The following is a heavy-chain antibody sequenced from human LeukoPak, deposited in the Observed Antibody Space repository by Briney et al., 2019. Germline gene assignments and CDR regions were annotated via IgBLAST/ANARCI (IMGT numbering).Heavy chain of an antibody. CDR1: GFTVSSNY. V-gene: IGHV3-53*01. D-gene: IGHD3-16*01. CDR2: IYSGGST. Sequence: GGSPRLSCADPGFTVSSNYMRWVRQAPGKGLGWVSVIYSGGSTYYADSVKGRFTISRDNSKNTLYLQMNSLRAEDTAVYYWAKGTLLGVPVDYWGQGTLVIVSS. J-gene: IGHJ4*02. CDR3: AKGTLLGVPVDY.